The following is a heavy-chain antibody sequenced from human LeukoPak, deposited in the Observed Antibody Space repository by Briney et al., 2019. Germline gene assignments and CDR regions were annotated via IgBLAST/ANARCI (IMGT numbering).Heavy chain of an antibody. V-gene: IGHV3-74*01. CDR1: GFTFSSYW. CDR2: INSDGSST. J-gene: IGHJ4*02. CDR3: AGSSFDY. Sequence: PGGSLRLSCAASGFTFSSYWMHWVRQAPGKGRVWVSRINSDGSSTSYAGSVRGRFTISRDNAKNTLYLQMNSLRAEDTAVYYCAGSSFDYWGQGTLVTVSS. D-gene: IGHD1-26*01.